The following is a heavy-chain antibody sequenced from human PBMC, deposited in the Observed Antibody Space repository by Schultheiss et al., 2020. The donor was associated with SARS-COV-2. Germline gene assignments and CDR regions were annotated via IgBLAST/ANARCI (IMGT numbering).Heavy chain of an antibody. CDR1: GGTFSRYA. CDR2: IIPIFGTA. D-gene: IGHD3-22*01. Sequence: SVKVSCKASGGTFSRYAISWVRQAPGQGLEWMGGIIPIFGTANYAQKFQGRVTITADESTSTAYMELSSLRSEDTAVYYCARGWDYYDSSGYPFDYWGQGTLVTVSS. J-gene: IGHJ4*02. CDR3: ARGWDYYDSSGYPFDY. V-gene: IGHV1-69*13.